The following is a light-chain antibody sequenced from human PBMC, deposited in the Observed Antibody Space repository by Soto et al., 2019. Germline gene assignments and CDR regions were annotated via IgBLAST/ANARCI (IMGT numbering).Light chain of an antibody. J-gene: IGKJ1*01. V-gene: IGKV1-5*03. CDR2: KAS. CDR3: QQYSDFSPWT. CDR1: QSLSNW. Sequence: DIQMTQSPSTLSASVGDRVTITCRASQSLSNWLAWYQQKPGKAPKLLIYKASSLESGDPSRFSGSGSGTEFTLSITSLQPDDFATYYCQQYSDFSPWTFGQGTKVEIK.